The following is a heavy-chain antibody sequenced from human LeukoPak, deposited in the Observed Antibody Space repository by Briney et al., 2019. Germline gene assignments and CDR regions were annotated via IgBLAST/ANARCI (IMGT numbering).Heavy chain of an antibody. J-gene: IGHJ5*02. CDR2: INPNSGGT. CDR3: ARAARLHGGPYLIGP. CDR1: GYSFTDYY. V-gene: IGHV1-2*02. Sequence: ASVKVSCKTSGYSFTDYYMHWVRQAPGQGLEWMGWINPNSGGTSSAQKFQGRVTMTRDTSITTVYMEVSWLTSDDTAIYYCARAARLHGGPYLIGPWGQGTLVTVSS. D-gene: IGHD2-21*01.